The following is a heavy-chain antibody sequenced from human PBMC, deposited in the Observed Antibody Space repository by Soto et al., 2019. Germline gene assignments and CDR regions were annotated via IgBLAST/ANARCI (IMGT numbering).Heavy chain of an antibody. Sequence: SETLSLTCTVSCGSISSGDYYWSWIRQPPGKGLEWIGYIYYSGSTYYNPSLKSRVTISVDTSKNQFSLKLSSMTAADTAVYYCARDNILGILYGGMDVWGQGTTVTVSS. CDR2: IYYSGST. CDR3: ARDNILGILYGGMDV. J-gene: IGHJ6*02. V-gene: IGHV4-30-4*01. CDR1: CGSISSGDYY. D-gene: IGHD3-3*01.